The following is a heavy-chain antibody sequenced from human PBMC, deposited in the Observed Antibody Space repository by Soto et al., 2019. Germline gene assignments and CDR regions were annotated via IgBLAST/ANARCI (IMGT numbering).Heavy chain of an antibody. D-gene: IGHD3-9*01. Sequence: SETLSLTCTVSGRSMSGYYWSWIRQPAGEGLEWIGRIYTSGTTDFNPSLKGRVTMSVDTSKNQFSLKLTSVTAADTALYYCAREDYYDTGYYVVWGQGTQVTVSS. J-gene: IGHJ4*02. V-gene: IGHV4-4*07. CDR1: GRSMSGYY. CDR2: IYTSGTT. CDR3: AREDYYDTGYYVV.